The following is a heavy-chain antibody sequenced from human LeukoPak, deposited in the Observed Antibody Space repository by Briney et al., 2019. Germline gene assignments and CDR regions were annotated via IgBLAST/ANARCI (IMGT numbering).Heavy chain of an antibody. J-gene: IGHJ5*02. D-gene: IGHD4-11*01. Sequence: RASETLSLTCAVYGGSFSGYYWSWIRQPPGKGLEWIGYIYYSGSTNYNPSLKSRVTISVDTSKNQFSLKLSSVTAADTAVYYCARGHGMSNYDQGWFDPWGQGTLVTVSS. CDR2: IYYSGST. V-gene: IGHV4-59*01. CDR1: GGSFSGYY. CDR3: ARGHGMSNYDQGWFDP.